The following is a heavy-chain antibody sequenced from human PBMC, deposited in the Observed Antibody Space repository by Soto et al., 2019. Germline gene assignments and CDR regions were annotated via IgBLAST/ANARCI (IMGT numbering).Heavy chain of an antibody. CDR2: ISGSGGST. CDR1: GFTFSSYA. Sequence: EVQLLESGGGLVQPGGSLRLSCAASGFTFSSYAMSWVRQAPGKGLEWVSAISGSGGSTYYADSVKGRFTISRDNSKNTLYLQMNRVRADYTAVYYCAKEPAGAGLNWFDPWGQGTLVTVSS. J-gene: IGHJ5*02. V-gene: IGHV3-23*01. CDR3: AKEPAGAGLNWFDP. D-gene: IGHD6-19*01.